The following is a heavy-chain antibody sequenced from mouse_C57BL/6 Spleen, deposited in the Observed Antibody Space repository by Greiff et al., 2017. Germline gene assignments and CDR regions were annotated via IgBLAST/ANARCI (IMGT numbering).Heavy chain of an antibody. Sequence: QVQLQQPGAELVKPGASVKLSCKASGYTFTSYWMHWVKQRPGQGLEWIGMIHPNSGSTNYNEKFKSKATLTVDKSSSAAYMQRSSLTSEDSAVYYCARGYDYEVGYWGQGTTLTVSS. V-gene: IGHV1-64*01. J-gene: IGHJ2*01. CDR3: ARGYDYEVGY. CDR1: GYTFTSYW. D-gene: IGHD2-4*01. CDR2: IHPNSGST.